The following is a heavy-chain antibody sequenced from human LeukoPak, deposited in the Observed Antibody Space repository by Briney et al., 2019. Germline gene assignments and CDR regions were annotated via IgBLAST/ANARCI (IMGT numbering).Heavy chain of an antibody. CDR3: ARPDCNSTSCYTPGY. Sequence: GGSLRLSCAASGFTLSNHWMIWVRQAPGKGLECVANIKQDGIEKYYLDSVKGRFTISRDNAKNSIYLQMNSLRAEDTAIYYCARPDCNSTSCYTPGYWGQGTLVTVSS. J-gene: IGHJ4*02. V-gene: IGHV3-7*01. CDR2: IKQDGIEK. D-gene: IGHD2-2*02. CDR1: GFTLSNHW.